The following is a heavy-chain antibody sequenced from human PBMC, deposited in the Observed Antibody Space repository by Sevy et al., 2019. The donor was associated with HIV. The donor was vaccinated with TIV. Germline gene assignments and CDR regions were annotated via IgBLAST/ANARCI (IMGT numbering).Heavy chain of an antibody. J-gene: IGHJ6*02. CDR3: ARDPGATCSSTSCYTGYYYYYGMDV. D-gene: IGHD2-2*02. CDR1: GFTFSSYW. Sequence: GGSLRLSCAASGFTFSSYWMSWVRQAPGKGLEWVANIKQDGSEKYYVDSVKGRFTISRDNAKNSLYLQMNSLRAEDTAVYYWARDPGATCSSTSCYTGYYYYYGMDVWGQGTTVTVSS. V-gene: IGHV3-7*01. CDR2: IKQDGSEK.